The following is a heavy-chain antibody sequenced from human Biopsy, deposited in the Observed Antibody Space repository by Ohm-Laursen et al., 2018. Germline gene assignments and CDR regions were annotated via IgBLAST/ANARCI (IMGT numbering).Heavy chain of an antibody. Sequence: SLRLSCSASRFTFSTYGMHWVPQAPGKGLEWGAVISFDGSDQRYADSVKGRFTISRDNSKNTLYLQMNSLRAEDTAVFYCAKDRGAAGTDYYYGMDVWGQGTTVTVSS. CDR2: ISFDGSDQ. CDR3: AKDRGAAGTDYYYGMDV. V-gene: IGHV3-30*18. J-gene: IGHJ6*01. D-gene: IGHD6-13*01. CDR1: RFTFSTYG.